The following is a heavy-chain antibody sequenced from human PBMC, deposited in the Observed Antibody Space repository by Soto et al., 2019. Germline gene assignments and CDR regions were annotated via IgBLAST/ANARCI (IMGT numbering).Heavy chain of an antibody. CDR2: ISYDGSNK. D-gene: IGHD3-10*01. V-gene: IGHV3-30*18. Sequence: QVQLVESGGGVVQPGRSLRLSCAASGFTFSSYGMHWVRQAPGKGLEWVAVISYDGSNKYYADSVKGRFTISRDNSKNTLYLQMNSLRAEDTAVYYCAKETRPLGMVRGGGNRVGYAFDIWGQGTMVTVSS. CDR1: GFTFSSYG. CDR3: AKETRPLGMVRGGGNRVGYAFDI. J-gene: IGHJ3*02.